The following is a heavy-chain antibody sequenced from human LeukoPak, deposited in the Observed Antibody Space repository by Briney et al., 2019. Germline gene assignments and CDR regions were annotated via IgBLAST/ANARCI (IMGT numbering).Heavy chain of an antibody. Sequence: ASVKVSCKASGYTFTGYYMHWVRQAPGQGLEWMGWINPNSGGTNYAQKFQGRVTMTRDTSISTAYMELSRLRSDDTAVYYCARDPWRGYSNHYFDYWGQGTLVTVSS. CDR1: GYTFTGYY. V-gene: IGHV1-2*02. CDR2: INPNSGGT. D-gene: IGHD4-11*01. J-gene: IGHJ4*02. CDR3: ARDPWRGYSNHYFDY.